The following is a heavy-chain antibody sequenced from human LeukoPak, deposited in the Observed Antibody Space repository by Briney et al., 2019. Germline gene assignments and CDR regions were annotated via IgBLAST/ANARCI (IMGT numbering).Heavy chain of an antibody. D-gene: IGHD2-15*01. CDR2: IRYDGNNK. Sequence: PGGSLRVSCAASRFAFISYGMHWVRQPPGKGLEWVAFIRYDGNNKYYADSVKGRFTISRDNSKNTLYLQMNSLRAEDTAVYYCAKGQDKYCNGGSCYYDIDYWGQGTLVTVSS. CDR1: RFAFISYG. CDR3: AKGQDKYCNGGSCYYDIDY. J-gene: IGHJ4*02. V-gene: IGHV3-30*02.